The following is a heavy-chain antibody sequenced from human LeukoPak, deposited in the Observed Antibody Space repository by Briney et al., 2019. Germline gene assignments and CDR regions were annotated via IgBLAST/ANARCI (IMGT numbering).Heavy chain of an antibody. J-gene: IGHJ4*02. V-gene: IGHV4-59*01. Sequence: PSETLSLTCTVSGGSINNYYWTWIRQPPGKGLECIGYVYYTGSTYYNPSLKSRVTISVDTSRNQFSLKLKSVTAADTAVYYCARDSSTVTTRHFDYWGQGILVTVSS. CDR3: ARDSSTVTTRHFDY. CDR1: GGSINNYY. CDR2: VYYTGST. D-gene: IGHD4-17*01.